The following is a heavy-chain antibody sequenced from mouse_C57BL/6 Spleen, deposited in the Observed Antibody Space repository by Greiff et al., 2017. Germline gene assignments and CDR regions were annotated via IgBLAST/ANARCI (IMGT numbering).Heavy chain of an antibody. CDR1: GFNIKNTY. Sequence: VQLKQSVAELVRPGASVKLSCTASGFNIKNTYMHWVKQRPEQGLEWIGRIDPANGNTKYAPKFQGKATITADTSSNTAYLQLSSLTSADTAIYYGDRRGYGSSDWYFDVWGTGTTVTVSS. D-gene: IGHD1-1*01. V-gene: IGHV14-3*01. CDR2: IDPANGNT. CDR3: DRRGYGSSDWYFDV. J-gene: IGHJ1*03.